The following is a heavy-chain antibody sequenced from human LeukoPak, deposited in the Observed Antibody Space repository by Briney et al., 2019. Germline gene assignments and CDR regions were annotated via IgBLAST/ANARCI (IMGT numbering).Heavy chain of an antibody. Sequence: ASVKVSCKASGYTFTGYYMHWVRQAPGQGLEWMGWMNPNSGNTGYAQKFQGRVTITRNTSISTAYMELSSLRSEDTAVYYCARGGPYQLLLDGFDPWGQGTLVTVSS. J-gene: IGHJ5*02. CDR3: ARGGPYQLLLDGFDP. CDR1: GYTFTGYY. CDR2: MNPNSGNT. D-gene: IGHD2-2*01. V-gene: IGHV1-8*03.